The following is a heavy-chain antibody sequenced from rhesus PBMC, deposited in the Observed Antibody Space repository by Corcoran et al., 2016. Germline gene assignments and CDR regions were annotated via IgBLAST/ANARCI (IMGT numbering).Heavy chain of an antibody. D-gene: IGHD2-21*01. CDR1: GYSISSGYG. CDR2: ISYSGST. Sequence: QLQLQESGPGLVKPSETLSLTCAVSGYSISSGYGWSWIRQPPGKGLEWIGYISYSGSTSYTPSPKGRVTISRDNAKNQFSLKLSSMTAADTAVYYCARGGRRYCTGSGCYARDAFDFWGQGLRVTVSS. V-gene: IGHV4-122*02. CDR3: ARGGRRYCTGSGCYARDAFDF. J-gene: IGHJ3*01.